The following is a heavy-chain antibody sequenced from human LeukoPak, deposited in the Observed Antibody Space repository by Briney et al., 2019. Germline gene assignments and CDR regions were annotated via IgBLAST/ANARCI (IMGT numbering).Heavy chain of an antibody. CDR3: ARSSSSWYGESEDYYYYMDV. D-gene: IGHD6-13*01. J-gene: IGHJ6*03. CDR1: GYTFTGYY. V-gene: IGHV1-69*13. Sequence: SVKVSCKASGYTFTGYYMHWVRQAPGQGLEWMGGIIPIFGTANYAQKFQGRVTITADESTSTAYMELSSLRSEDTAVYYCARSSSSWYGESEDYYYYMDVWGKGTTVTISS. CDR2: IIPIFGTA.